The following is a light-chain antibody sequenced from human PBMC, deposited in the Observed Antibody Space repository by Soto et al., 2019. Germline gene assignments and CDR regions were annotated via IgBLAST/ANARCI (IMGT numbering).Light chain of an antibody. V-gene: IGKV1-39*01. CDR3: QESYGAPTYT. J-gene: IGKJ2*01. CDR2: AAS. Sequence: DIQMTQSPSSLSASVGDRVNITCRASQSIATYLNWYQQRPGKAPKLLIYAASSLQSGVPSRFRGTGSGTDFTLSISSLQPEDFAPFHGQESYGAPTYTFGQRTKLEIK. CDR1: QSIATY.